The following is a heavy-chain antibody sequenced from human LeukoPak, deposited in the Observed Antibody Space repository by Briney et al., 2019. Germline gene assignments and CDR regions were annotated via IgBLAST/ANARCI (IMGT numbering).Heavy chain of an antibody. J-gene: IGHJ4*02. D-gene: IGHD3-22*01. CDR3: ARGVKTYYYDSSGYYYDY. V-gene: IGHV3-13*01. Sequence: GSLRLSCAASGFTFSSYDMHWVRQATGKGLEWVSAICTAGDTYYPGSVKGRFTISRENAKNSLYLQMNSLRAGDTAVYYCARGVKTYYYDSSGYYYDYWGQGTLVTVSS. CDR1: GFTFSSYD. CDR2: ICTAGDT.